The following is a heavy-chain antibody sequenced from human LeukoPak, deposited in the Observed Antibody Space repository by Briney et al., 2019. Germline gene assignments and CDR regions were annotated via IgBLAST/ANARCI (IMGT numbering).Heavy chain of an antibody. Sequence: SETLSLTCTVSGGSIGSTIYYWAWIRQPPGKGLEWIGSMYYSGSTYYKPSLKSRITISVDTSKNQFSLNLNSVTAADTAVYFCARHRTGSYPVGFDPWGQGILVTVSS. D-gene: IGHD3-10*01. CDR3: ARHRTGSYPVGFDP. J-gene: IGHJ5*02. CDR2: MYYSGST. CDR1: GGSIGSTIYY. V-gene: IGHV4-39*01.